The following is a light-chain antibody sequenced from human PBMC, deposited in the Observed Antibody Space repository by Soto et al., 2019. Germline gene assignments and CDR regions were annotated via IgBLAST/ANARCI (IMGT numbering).Light chain of an antibody. Sequence: EIVMTQSPATLSVSPGERATLSCRASQSVSGNLAWYQQKPGQAPRLLIYAASTRATGIPARFSGSGSGTEFTLTISSLESEDFAVYYCQQYNNWPPITFGPGTKVDIK. CDR2: AAS. V-gene: IGKV3-15*01. CDR3: QQYNNWPPIT. CDR1: QSVSGN. J-gene: IGKJ3*01.